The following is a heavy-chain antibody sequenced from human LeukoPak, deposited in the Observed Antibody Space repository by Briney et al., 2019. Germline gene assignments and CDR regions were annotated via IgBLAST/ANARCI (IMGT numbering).Heavy chain of an antibody. J-gene: IGHJ3*02. Sequence: GASVKVSCKASGYTFTSYSISWVRQAPGQGLEWMGWISAYNGNTNYAQKLQGRVTMTTDTSTSTAYMELRSLRSGDTAVYYCACSGSLVHDAFDIWGQGTMVTVSS. V-gene: IGHV1-18*01. CDR2: ISAYNGNT. D-gene: IGHD2-15*01. CDR1: GYTFTSYS. CDR3: ACSGSLVHDAFDI.